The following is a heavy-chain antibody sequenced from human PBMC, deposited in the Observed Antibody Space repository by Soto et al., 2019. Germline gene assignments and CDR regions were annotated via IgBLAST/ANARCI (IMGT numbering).Heavy chain of an antibody. V-gene: IGHV4-28*01. CDR2: VHHSGTT. CDR1: GRFIRSNTW. CDR3: ARSGGNEVYYYMDV. D-gene: IGHD1-1*01. Sequence: LCLTWAVSGRFIRSNTWWGCSRQPPGTGVEWIGYVHHSGTTFYNASLQNRITMSVDMSNNQVSLNLRSVTAADTAVYFCARSGGNEVYYYMDVWGQGSTVTVS. J-gene: IGHJ6*02.